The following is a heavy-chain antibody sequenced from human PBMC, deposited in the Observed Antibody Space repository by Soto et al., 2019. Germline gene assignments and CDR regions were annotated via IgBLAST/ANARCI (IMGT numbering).Heavy chain of an antibody. CDR1: GFTFSSYW. J-gene: IGHJ4*02. V-gene: IGHV3-7*03. Sequence: GGSLRLSCAASGFTFSSYWMSWVRQAPGKGLEWVANIKQDGSEKYYVDSVKGRFTISRDNAKNSLYLQMNSLRAEDTAVYYCARSGRIAARHNFDYWGQGTLVTVYS. D-gene: IGHD6-6*01. CDR3: ARSGRIAARHNFDY. CDR2: IKQDGSEK.